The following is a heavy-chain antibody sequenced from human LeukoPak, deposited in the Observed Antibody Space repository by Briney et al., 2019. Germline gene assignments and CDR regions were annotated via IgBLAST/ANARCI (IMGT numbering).Heavy chain of an antibody. CDR1: GYTFTDYY. V-gene: IGHV1-2*02. D-gene: IGHD3-3*01. CDR2: INPNSGGT. CDR3: ARGPVRPITIFAP. Sequence: ASVTVSFKASGYTFTDYYMHWVGQAPGQGLEGLGWINPNSGGTNYAQKLQGRVTMTRDTSISTAYMELSRLRSDDTAVYYWARGPVRPITIFAPWGQGTLVTVSS. J-gene: IGHJ4*02.